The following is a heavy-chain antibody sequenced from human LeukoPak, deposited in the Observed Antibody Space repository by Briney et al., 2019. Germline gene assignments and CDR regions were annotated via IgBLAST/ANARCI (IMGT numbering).Heavy chain of an antibody. D-gene: IGHD4-11*01. CDR1: GGSIGSSTYY. J-gene: IGHJ5*02. V-gene: IGHV4-39*01. CDR2: IYYSGST. Sequence: SETLSLTCTVSGGSIGSSTYYWGWIRQPPGKGLEWIGSIYYSGSTYYNPSLKSRVTISVDASKNQFSLNLTSVTAADTAVYYCARSTTIKGWFDPWGQGTLVTVSS. CDR3: ARSTTIKGWFDP.